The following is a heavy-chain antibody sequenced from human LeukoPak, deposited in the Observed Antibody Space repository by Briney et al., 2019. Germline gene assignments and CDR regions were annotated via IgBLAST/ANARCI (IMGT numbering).Heavy chain of an antibody. J-gene: IGHJ2*01. V-gene: IGHV4-59*08. CDR1: GDSVRSYY. Sequence: SETLSLTCTVSGDSVRSYYWSWIRQCPGKGLEWIAYIYYNGRTDSNPSLKSRVTISLDMSKNQLSLKLNSVTAADTVVYFCVRHDYDTSWGLDWFFDLWGRGTLVIVSS. CDR2: IYYNGRT. CDR3: VRHDYDTSWGLDWFFDL. D-gene: IGHD2-2*01.